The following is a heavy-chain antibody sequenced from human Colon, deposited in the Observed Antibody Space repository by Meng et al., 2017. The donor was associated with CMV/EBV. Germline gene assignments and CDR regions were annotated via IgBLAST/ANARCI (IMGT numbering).Heavy chain of an antibody. Sequence: GESLKISCVASGFTVSTNYMIWVRQAPGKGLEWVAVIYSGGTTYYADSVKGRFSISRDNSKNTLYLQMNSLTAEDTAVYYCARLTSRSPNYDYWGQGTLVTVSS. CDR3: ARLTSRSPNYDY. CDR1: GFTVSTNY. J-gene: IGHJ4*02. V-gene: IGHV3-53*01. CDR2: IYSGGTT. D-gene: IGHD4/OR15-4a*01.